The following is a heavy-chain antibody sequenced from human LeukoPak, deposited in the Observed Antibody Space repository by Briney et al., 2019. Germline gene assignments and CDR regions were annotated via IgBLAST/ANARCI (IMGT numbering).Heavy chain of an antibody. CDR2: INPNSGGT. V-gene: IGHV1-2*02. Sequence: ASVKVSCKASGYTFTGYYMHWVRQAPGQGLEWMGWINPNSGGTNYAQKFQGRVTITADESTSTAYMELSSLRSEDTAVYYCARSGGSYYAYWGQGTLVTVSS. CDR3: ARSGGSYYAY. D-gene: IGHD1-26*01. CDR1: GYTFTGYY. J-gene: IGHJ4*02.